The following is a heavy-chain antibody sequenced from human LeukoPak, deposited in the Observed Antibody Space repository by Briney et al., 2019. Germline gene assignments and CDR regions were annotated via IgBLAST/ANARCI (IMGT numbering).Heavy chain of an antibody. CDR1: GGSFSDYY. CDR3: ARGRIFMVRGVIKNYFDY. V-gene: IGHV4-34*01. Sequence: SETLSLTCGVYGGSFSDYYWSWIRQPPGKGLEWIGEINHSGSTNYNPSLKSRVTISVDTSKNQFSLKLSSVTAADTAVYYCARGRIFMVRGVIKNYFDYWGQGALVTVSS. CDR2: INHSGST. D-gene: IGHD3-10*01. J-gene: IGHJ4*02.